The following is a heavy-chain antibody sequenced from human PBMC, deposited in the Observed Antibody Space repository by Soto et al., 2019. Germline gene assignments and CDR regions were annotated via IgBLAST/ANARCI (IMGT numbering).Heavy chain of an antibody. V-gene: IGHV3-9*01. D-gene: IGHD6-19*01. CDR3: AKDSVRAVAGLYSPYGTDV. J-gene: IGHJ6*02. Sequence: PGGSLRLSCAASGFPFDDYAMHLVRQAPGKGLEWVSGISLNSGSIGYADSVKGRFTISRDNAKNSLYLQMKSLRAEDTALYYCAKDSVRAVAGLYSPYGTDVWGQGTTITVSS. CDR2: ISLNSGSI. CDR1: GFPFDDYA.